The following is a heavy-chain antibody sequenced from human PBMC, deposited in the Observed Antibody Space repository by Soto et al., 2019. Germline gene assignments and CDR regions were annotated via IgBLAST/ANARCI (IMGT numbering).Heavy chain of an antibody. J-gene: IGHJ4*02. CDR3: VNSTDSSPFDY. CDR2: IYWNDDK. V-gene: IGHV2-5*01. D-gene: IGHD5-18*01. CDR1: GFSLSTFGVG. Sequence: SGPTLVNPTQTLTLTCTFSGFSLSTFGVGVGWIRQPPGKALEWLALIYWNDDKRYSPSLNSRLTIAKDTSKNLVVLTMTNVDTVDAATYYCVNSTDSSPFDYWGKGNMVTVSS.